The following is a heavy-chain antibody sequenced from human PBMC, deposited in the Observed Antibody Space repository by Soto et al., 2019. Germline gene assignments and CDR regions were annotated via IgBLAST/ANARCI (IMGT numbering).Heavy chain of an antibody. V-gene: IGHV2-26*01. Sequence: QVTLKESGPVLVKPTETLTLTCTVSGFSLSDARLGVSWIRQPPGKALEWLSHTYSNDEKSYSPSPKNRLSISKDTSKSQVVLIMTDMDPVDTAAYYCARMHYGKYWSPPDYWGQGTLVTVSS. CDR1: GFSLSDARLG. CDR2: TYSNDEK. J-gene: IGHJ4*02. D-gene: IGHD2-8*02. CDR3: ARMHYGKYWSPPDY.